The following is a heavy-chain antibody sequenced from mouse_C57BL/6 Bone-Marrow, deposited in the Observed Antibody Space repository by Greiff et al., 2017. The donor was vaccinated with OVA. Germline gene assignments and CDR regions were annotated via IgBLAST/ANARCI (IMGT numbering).Heavy chain of an antibody. J-gene: IGHJ3*01. V-gene: IGHV14-3*01. CDR3: ACIYYGNYWFAY. CDR1: GFNIKNTY. Sequence: EVQLQQSVAELVRPGASVKLSCPASGFNIKNTYMHWVKQRPEQGLEWIGRIDPANGNTKYAPKFQGKATITADTSSNTAYLRLSSLTSEDTAIYYCACIYYGNYWFAYWGQGTLVTVSA. D-gene: IGHD2-1*01. CDR2: IDPANGNT.